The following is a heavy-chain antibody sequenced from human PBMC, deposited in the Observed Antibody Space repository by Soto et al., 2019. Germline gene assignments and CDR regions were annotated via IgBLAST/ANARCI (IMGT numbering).Heavy chain of an antibody. CDR3: ARAKAVVIAALDI. V-gene: IGHV3-23*01. D-gene: IGHD2-21*01. CDR1: GFMFNNSA. J-gene: IGHJ3*02. Sequence: VGSLRLSCKASGFMFNNSAMTWVRQAPGQGLQWVASVSDNGGSRGGTYYADSVKGRFTISRDNSKNTLYLQLDSLTGADTAVYYCARAKAVVIAALDIWGQGTMVNVSS. CDR2: VSDNGGSRGGT.